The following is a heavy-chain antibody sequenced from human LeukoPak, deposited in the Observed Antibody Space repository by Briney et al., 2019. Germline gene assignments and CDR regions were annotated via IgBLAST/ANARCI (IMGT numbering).Heavy chain of an antibody. CDR3: ARLAVSSVWSVYFDQ. Sequence: GESLKISCKGSGCSFTSHWIGWVRQMPGKGLEWMGIIYPGDSDTRYSPSFQGQVTISADKSISTAYLQWSSLKASDTAMYYCARLAVSSVWSVYFDQWGLGTLVTVSS. D-gene: IGHD6-13*01. CDR1: GCSFTSHW. V-gene: IGHV5-51*01. J-gene: IGHJ4*02. CDR2: IYPGDSDT.